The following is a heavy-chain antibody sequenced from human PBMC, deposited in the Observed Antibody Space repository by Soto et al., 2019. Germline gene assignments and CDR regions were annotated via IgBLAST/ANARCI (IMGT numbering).Heavy chain of an antibody. CDR3: ARGYGDY. J-gene: IGHJ4*02. V-gene: IGHV1-3*01. CDR1: GYTFTNYA. Sequence: QVQLVQSGAEVKKPGASVKVSYKTSGYTFTNYAIHWVRQAPGQRLEWMGWINAGNGNTKYSQNFQGRVTITRDTSASTAYMELSSLSSEDTAVYYCARGYGDYWGQGSLVTVSS. CDR2: INAGNGNT. D-gene: IGHD6-25*01.